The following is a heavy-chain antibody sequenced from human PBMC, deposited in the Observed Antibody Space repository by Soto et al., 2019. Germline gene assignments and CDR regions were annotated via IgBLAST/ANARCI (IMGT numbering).Heavy chain of an antibody. J-gene: IGHJ3*02. Sequence: WGSLRISCATSVFTFSNAWMSWVRQAPGKGLDWVGRIKSKTDGVTTDYAAPVKGRFTISRDDSKNTLYLQMNSLKTEDTAVYYCTTEWLIDAFDIWGQGTMVTVSS. CDR2: IKSKTDGVTT. CDR3: TTEWLIDAFDI. CDR1: VFTFSNAW. D-gene: IGHD5-12*01. V-gene: IGHV3-15*01.